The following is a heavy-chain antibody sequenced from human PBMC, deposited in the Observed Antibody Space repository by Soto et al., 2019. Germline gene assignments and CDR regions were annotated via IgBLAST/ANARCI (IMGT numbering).Heavy chain of an antibody. CDR2: ISPSGGNT. D-gene: IGHD6-6*01. V-gene: IGHV3-23*01. CDR1: GFTFTNYA. J-gene: IGHJ4*02. Sequence: EVQLLESGGGLVEPGGSLRLSCAASGFTFTNYAMSWVRQAPGKGLEWVSTISPSGGNTYYADSVKGRFTISRDNSENTLYPQMNSLRAEDTSIYYCAKERAARGIDYWGQGTLVTVSS. CDR3: AKERAARGIDY.